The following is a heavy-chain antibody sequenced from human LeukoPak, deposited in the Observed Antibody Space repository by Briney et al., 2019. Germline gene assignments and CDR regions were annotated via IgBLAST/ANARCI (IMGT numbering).Heavy chain of an antibody. J-gene: IGHJ4*02. V-gene: IGHV3-15*01. CDR3: TTEAYSSGSPGGYFDY. CDR2: IKSKTDGGTT. D-gene: IGHD6-19*01. CDR1: GFTFSNAW. Sequence: GGSLRLSCAASGFTFSNAWMSWVRQAPGKGLEWVGLIKSKTDGGTTDYAAPVKGRFTISRDDSKNTLSLQMNSLKTEDTAVYYCTTEAYSSGSPGGYFDYWGQGTLVTVSS.